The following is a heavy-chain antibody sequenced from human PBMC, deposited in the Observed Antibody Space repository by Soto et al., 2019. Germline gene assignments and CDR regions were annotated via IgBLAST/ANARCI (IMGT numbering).Heavy chain of an antibody. CDR1: GYSFTSYW. CDR2: IDPSDSYT. V-gene: IGHV5-10-1*01. D-gene: IGHD2-21*01. Sequence: LGESLKISCKGSGYSFTSYWISWVRQMPGKGLEWMGRIDPSDSYTNYSPSFQGHVTISADKSISTAYLQWSSLKASDTAMYYCARAYQEYYYYGMDVWGQGTTVTVSS. J-gene: IGHJ6*02. CDR3: ARAYQEYYYYGMDV.